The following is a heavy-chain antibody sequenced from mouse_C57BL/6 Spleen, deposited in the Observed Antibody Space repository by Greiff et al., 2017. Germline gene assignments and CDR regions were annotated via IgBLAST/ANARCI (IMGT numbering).Heavy chain of an antibody. D-gene: IGHD1-1*01. CDR2: IYPGSGST. CDR1: GYTFTSYW. CDR3: AREPYYYNYFDY. J-gene: IGHJ2*01. Sequence: VQLQQPGAELVKPGASVKMSCKASGYTFTSYWITWVKQRPGQGLEWIGDIYPGSGSTNYNEKFKSKATLTVDTSSSTAYMQLSSLTSEDSAVYYCAREPYYYNYFDYWGQGTTLTVSS. V-gene: IGHV1-55*01.